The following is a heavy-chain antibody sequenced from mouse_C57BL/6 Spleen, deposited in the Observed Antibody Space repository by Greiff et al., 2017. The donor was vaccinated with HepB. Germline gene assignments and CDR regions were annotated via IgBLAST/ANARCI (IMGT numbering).Heavy chain of an antibody. CDR1: GYTFTSYW. CDR3: AREALGRYWYFDV. CDR2: IDPSDSET. D-gene: IGHD4-1*01. J-gene: IGHJ1*03. Sequence: QVQLQQPGAELVRPGSSVKLSCKASGYTFTSYWMHWVKQRPIQGLEWIGNIDPSDSETHDKQKFKDKATLPVDKSSSTAYMQLSSLTSEDSAVYYCAREALGRYWYFDVWGTGTTVTVSS. V-gene: IGHV1-52*01.